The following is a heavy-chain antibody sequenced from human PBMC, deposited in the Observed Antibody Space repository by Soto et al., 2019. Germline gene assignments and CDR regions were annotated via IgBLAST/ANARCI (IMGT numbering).Heavy chain of an antibody. CDR3: ARFPPSRYCSGGSCYSY. CDR1: GYTFTNYW. J-gene: IGHJ4*02. D-gene: IGHD2-15*01. CDR2: IYPGDSDT. V-gene: IGHV5-51*01. Sequence: LGESLKISCKGSGYTFTNYWIGWVRQMPGKGLEWMGIIYPGDSDTRYSPSFQGQVTISADKSISTAYLQWSSLKASDTAMYYCARFPPSRYCSGGSCYSYWGQGTLVTVSS.